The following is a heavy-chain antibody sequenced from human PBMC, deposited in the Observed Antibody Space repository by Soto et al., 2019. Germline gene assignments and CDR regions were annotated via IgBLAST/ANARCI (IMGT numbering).Heavy chain of an antibody. D-gene: IGHD6-13*01. Sequence: ASVTVSCRASGSTFTGYYMHWVRQAPGQGLEWMGWINPNSGGTNYAQKFQGRVTMTRDTSISTAYMELSRLRSDDTAVYYCARSPLVVIAFDIWGQGTMVTVSS. CDR1: GSTFTGYY. CDR2: INPNSGGT. CDR3: ARSPLVVIAFDI. V-gene: IGHV1-2*02. J-gene: IGHJ3*02.